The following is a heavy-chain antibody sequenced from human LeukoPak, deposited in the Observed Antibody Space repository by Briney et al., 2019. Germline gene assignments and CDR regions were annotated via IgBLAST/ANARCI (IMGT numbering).Heavy chain of an antibody. CDR2: ISYDGSNK. CDR3: ARQDYGDYGFYYGMDV. D-gene: IGHD4-17*01. CDR1: GFTFSSYA. V-gene: IGHV3-30*04. J-gene: IGHJ6*02. Sequence: GGSLRLSCAASGFTFSSYAMHWVRQAPGKGLEWVAVISYDGSNKYYADSVKGRFTISRDNSKNTLYLRMNSLRAEDTAVYYCARQDYGDYGFYYGMDVWGQGTTVTVSS.